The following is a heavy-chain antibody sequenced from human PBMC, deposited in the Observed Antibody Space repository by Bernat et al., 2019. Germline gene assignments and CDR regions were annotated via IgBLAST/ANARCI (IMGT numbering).Heavy chain of an antibody. J-gene: IGHJ6*03. V-gene: IGHV3-30*03. CDR2: ISYDGSNK. Sequence: QVQLVESGGGVVQPGRSLRLSCAASGFTFSSYGMHWVRQAPGKGLEWVAVISYDGSNKYYADSVKGRFTISRDNSKNTLYLQMNSLRAEDTAVYYCARGAYSSSSNYYYYYYYMDVWGKGTTVTVSS. CDR1: GFTFSSYG. D-gene: IGHD6-6*01. CDR3: ARGAYSSSSNYYYYYYYMDV.